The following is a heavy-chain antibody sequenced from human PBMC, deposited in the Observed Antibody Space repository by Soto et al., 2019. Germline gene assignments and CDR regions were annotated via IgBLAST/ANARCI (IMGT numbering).Heavy chain of an antibody. CDR2: IYYTGST. CDR1: GGSISGGGYY. D-gene: IGHD4-17*01. Sequence: SETLSLTCTVSGGSISGGGYYWAWIRQHPGKGLEWIGYIYYTGSTYYNPSLKSRITISVDTSKNQFSLKLSSVTAADTAVYFCARDQEVNYSDYGGSDHYYGMDVWGQGTTVTVSS. V-gene: IGHV4-31*03. CDR3: ARDQEVNYSDYGGSDHYYGMDV. J-gene: IGHJ6*02.